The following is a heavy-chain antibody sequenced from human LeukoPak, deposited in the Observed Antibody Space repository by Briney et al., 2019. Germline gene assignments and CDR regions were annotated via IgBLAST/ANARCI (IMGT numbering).Heavy chain of an antibody. CDR3: AKGRIVVVVAAGSFDY. CDR2: ISGSGGST. V-gene: IGHV3-23*01. CDR1: GFTFSSYA. D-gene: IGHD2-15*01. J-gene: IGHJ4*02. Sequence: GGSLRLSCAASGFTFSSYAMSWVRQAPGKGLEWVSAISGSGGSTYYADSVKGRFTISRDNSKNTLYLQMNSLRAEDTAVYYCAKGRIVVVVAAGSFDYWGQGTLVTVSS.